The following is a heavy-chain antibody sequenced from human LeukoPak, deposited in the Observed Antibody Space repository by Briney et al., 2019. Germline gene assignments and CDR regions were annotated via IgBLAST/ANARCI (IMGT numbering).Heavy chain of an antibody. J-gene: IGHJ4*02. D-gene: IGHD1-26*01. CDR1: GFTFRSHW. V-gene: IGHV3-74*03. CDR3: AREVYGVGATPFDL. CDR2: IESDGTNS. Sequence: PGGSLRLSCAASGFTFRSHWMHWVRQAPGRGLVWVSHIESDGTNSKYADFVGGRFTISRDNAKNTVYLQMNSLRAEDTAVYYCAREVYGVGATPFDLWGQGDLVTVSS.